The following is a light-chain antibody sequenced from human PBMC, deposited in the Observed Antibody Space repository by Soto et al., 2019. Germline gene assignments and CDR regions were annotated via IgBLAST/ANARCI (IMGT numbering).Light chain of an antibody. CDR3: HQYGSSYT. CDR2: GAS. CDR1: QSVSSTY. Sequence: EMVLTQSPGTLSLSPGERATLSCRASQSVSSTYLAWYQQKSGQAPRLLIYGASSRATGIPDRFSGSGSGTDFTLTISRLEPEDLAVYYCHQYGSSYTFGQGTKVQIK. J-gene: IGKJ2*01. V-gene: IGKV3-20*01.